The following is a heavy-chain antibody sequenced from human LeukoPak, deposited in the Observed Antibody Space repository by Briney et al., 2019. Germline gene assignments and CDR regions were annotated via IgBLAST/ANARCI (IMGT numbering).Heavy chain of an antibody. CDR2: IYPGDSDT. Sequence: GESLKISCKGSGYSFTSYWIGWVRQMPGKGLEWMGIIYPGDSDTRYSPSFQGQVTISADKPISTAYLQWSSLKASDTAMYYCARRVQAGGVVTPFDYWGQGTLVTVSS. D-gene: IGHD3-3*01. CDR1: GYSFTSYW. CDR3: ARRVQAGGVVTPFDY. J-gene: IGHJ4*02. V-gene: IGHV5-51*01.